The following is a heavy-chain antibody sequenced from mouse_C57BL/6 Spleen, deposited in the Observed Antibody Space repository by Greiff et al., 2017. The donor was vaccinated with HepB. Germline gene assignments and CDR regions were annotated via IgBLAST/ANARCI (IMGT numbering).Heavy chain of an antibody. D-gene: IGHD1-1*01. Sequence: VQLQQSGAELVRPGASVKLSCTASGFNIKDYYMHWVKQRPEQGLEWIGRIDPEDGDTEYAPKFQGKATMTADTSSNTAYLQLSSLTSEDTAVYYCTTDYYGRSYWFAYGGQGTLVTVSA. J-gene: IGHJ3*01. V-gene: IGHV14-1*01. CDR2: IDPEDGDT. CDR3: TTDYYGRSYWFAY. CDR1: GFNIKDYY.